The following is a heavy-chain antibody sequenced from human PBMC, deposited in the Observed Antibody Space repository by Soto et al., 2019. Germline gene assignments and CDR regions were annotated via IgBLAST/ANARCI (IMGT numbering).Heavy chain of an antibody. D-gene: IGHD3-10*01. Sequence: VKVSCKASGGPFSTYAISWVRQAPGQGLEWMGGIIPIFGTANYAQRFLGRVTISADDSTSTAYMELRSLTSDDTAVYYCAKALTMASPNWFDPWGQGTKVTVSS. CDR1: GGPFSTYA. J-gene: IGHJ5*02. CDR3: AKALTMASPNWFDP. CDR2: IIPIFGTA. V-gene: IGHV1-69*01.